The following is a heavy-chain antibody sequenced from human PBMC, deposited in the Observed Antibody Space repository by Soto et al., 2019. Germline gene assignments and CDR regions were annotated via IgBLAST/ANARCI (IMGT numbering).Heavy chain of an antibody. CDR3: AKDLDGGFGELFFDK. Sequence: EVQLLESGGGLVQPGGSLRLSCVASGFAFSNYALGWVRQAPGKGLEWVSGISGGSETTSYAASVKGRFTISRDNSKDTLFLQMNSVRAEDTATYFCAKDLDGGFGELFFDKWGQGTLVTVSS. J-gene: IGHJ4*02. CDR1: GFAFSNYA. CDR2: ISGGSETT. D-gene: IGHD3-10*01. V-gene: IGHV3-23*01.